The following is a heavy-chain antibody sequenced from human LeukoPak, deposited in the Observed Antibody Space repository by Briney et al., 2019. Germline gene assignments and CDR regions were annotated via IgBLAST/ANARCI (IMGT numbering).Heavy chain of an antibody. CDR1: GFTFNNYA. CDR2: ISSSGGTT. Sequence: TGGSLRLSCSASGFTFNNYAMHWVRQAPGKGLEYVSAISSSGGTTYYADSVKGRFTISRDNSKNTLYLQMSSLRTDDTAVYYCVKSAYCSSTSCLIFHYFDGWGQGTLVTVSS. J-gene: IGHJ4*02. CDR3: VKSAYCSSTSCLIFHYFDG. V-gene: IGHV3-64D*06. D-gene: IGHD2-2*01.